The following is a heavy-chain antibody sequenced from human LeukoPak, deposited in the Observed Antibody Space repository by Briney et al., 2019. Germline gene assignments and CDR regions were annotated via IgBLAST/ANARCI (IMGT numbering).Heavy chain of an antibody. CDR1: GGSISSGDYY. V-gene: IGHV4-61*08. Sequence: SETLSLTCTVFGGSISSGDYYWSWIRQPPGKGLEWIGYIYYSGSTNYNPSLKSRVTISVDTSKNQFSLKLSSVTAADTAVYYCARASYGSGSYRFDYWGQGTLVTVSS. D-gene: IGHD3-10*01. CDR2: IYYSGST. CDR3: ARASYGSGSYRFDY. J-gene: IGHJ4*02.